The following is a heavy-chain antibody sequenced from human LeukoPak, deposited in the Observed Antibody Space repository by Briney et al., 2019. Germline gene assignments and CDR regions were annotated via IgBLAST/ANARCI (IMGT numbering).Heavy chain of an antibody. CDR2: IYHSGST. CDR1: GYSISSGYY. CDR3: ATHIVVVIATNWFDP. D-gene: IGHD2-21*01. Sequence: PSETLSLTCAVSGYSISSGYYCGWIRQPPGKGLEWIGSIYHSGSTYYNPSLKSRVTISVDTSKNQFSLKLSSVTAADTAVYYCATHIVVVIATNWFDPWGQGTLVTVSS. J-gene: IGHJ5*02. V-gene: IGHV4-38-2*01.